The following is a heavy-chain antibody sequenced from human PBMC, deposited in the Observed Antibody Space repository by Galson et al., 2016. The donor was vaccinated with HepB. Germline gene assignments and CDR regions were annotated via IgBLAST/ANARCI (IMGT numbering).Heavy chain of an antibody. V-gene: IGHV1-18*01. J-gene: IGHJ4*02. CDR2: TSITGNT. D-gene: IGHD2-8*02. Sequence: SVKVSCKASGYTFPTFGINWLRQAPGQGPEWMAWTSITGNTETAQKFQGRLTMTTDTSATAAYMELTSLRSDDTAVYYCARDCCTGDGGGETCYHGLAHWGQGTLVTVST. CDR1: GYTFPTFG. CDR3: ARDCCTGDGGGETCYHGLAH.